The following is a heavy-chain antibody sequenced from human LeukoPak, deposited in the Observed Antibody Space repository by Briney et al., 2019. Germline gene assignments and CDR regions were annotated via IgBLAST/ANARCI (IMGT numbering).Heavy chain of an antibody. V-gene: IGHV1-46*01. CDR3: ARDRVSYDILTGYLAGYYYYYGMDV. J-gene: IGHJ6*02. CDR2: INPSGGST. Sequence: ASVKVSCKASGYTFTSYYMHWVRQAPGQGLEWMGIINPSGGSTSYAQKFQGRVTMTRDTSTSTVYMELSSLRSEDTAVYYCARDRVSYDILTGYLAGYYYYYGMDVWGQGTTVTVSS. D-gene: IGHD3-9*01. CDR1: GYTFTSYY.